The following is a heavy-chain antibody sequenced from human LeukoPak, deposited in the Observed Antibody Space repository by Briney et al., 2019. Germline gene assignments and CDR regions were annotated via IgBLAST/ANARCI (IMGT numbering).Heavy chain of an antibody. CDR1: GGSIGSFY. J-gene: IGHJ6*02. CDR3: ARLTSGWYTGYYGMDV. Sequence: SETLSLTCTVSGGSIGSFYWNWIRQPPGKGLEWIGYIYYSGSANYNPSLKTRVTISVDTPKNQFSLKLTSVTAADTAVYYCARLTSGWYTGYYGMDVWGQGTTVIVSS. V-gene: IGHV4-59*01. CDR2: IYYSGSA. D-gene: IGHD6-19*01.